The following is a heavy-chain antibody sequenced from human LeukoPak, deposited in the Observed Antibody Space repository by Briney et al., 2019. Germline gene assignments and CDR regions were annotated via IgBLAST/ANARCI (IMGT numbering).Heavy chain of an antibody. CDR1: VFTVSSHS. CDR2: IGGAGDT. Sequence: QPGGSLILSCAVSVFTVSSHSIGWVRQASGKGLEWVSRIGGAGDTFYADSVKGRFVLSRDNSRNTVYLQMNSLRAEDTATYYCVKDYCHGGFCPFPFFDSWGQGTLVTVSS. J-gene: IGHJ5*01. D-gene: IGHD2-15*01. V-gene: IGHV3-23*01. CDR3: VKDYCHGGFCPFPFFDS.